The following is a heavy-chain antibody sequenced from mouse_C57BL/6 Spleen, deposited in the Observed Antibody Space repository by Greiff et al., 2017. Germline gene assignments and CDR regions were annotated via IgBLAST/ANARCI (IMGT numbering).Heavy chain of an antibody. V-gene: IGHV1-69*01. CDR3: ASVGAMDY. D-gene: IGHD4-1*01. CDR2: IDPSDSYT. CDR1: GYTFTSYW. J-gene: IGHJ4*01. Sequence: QVQLQQPGAELVMPGASVKLSCKASGYTFTSYWMHWVKPRPGQGLEWIGEIDPSDSYTNYNQKFKGKSTLTVDKSSSTAYMQLSSLTSEDSAVYYCASVGAMDYWGQGTSVTVSS.